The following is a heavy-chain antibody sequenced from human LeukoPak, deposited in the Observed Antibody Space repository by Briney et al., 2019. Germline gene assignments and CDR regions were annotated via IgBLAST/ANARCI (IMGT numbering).Heavy chain of an antibody. J-gene: IGHJ4*02. CDR3: ARGARGIAVAGL. CDR1: GGSISNDTYY. D-gene: IGHD6-19*01. V-gene: IGHV4-61*02. Sequence: SETLSLTCTVSGGSISNDTYYWNWIRQPAGKGLEWIGRIYTSGSTNYNSSLKSRVTISVDTSKNQFSLKLSSVTAADTAVYYCARGARGIAVAGLWGQGTLVSVSS. CDR2: IYTSGST.